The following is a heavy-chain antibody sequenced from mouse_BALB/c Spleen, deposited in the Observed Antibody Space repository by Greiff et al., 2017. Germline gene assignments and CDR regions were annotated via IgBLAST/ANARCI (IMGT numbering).Heavy chain of an antibody. J-gene: IGHJ3*01. D-gene: IGHD2-14*01. CDR3: ARHRYGAWFAY. CDR2: ILPGSGST. CDR1: GYTFSSYW. V-gene: IGHV1-9*01. Sequence: QVQLQQSGAELMKPGASVKISCKATGYTFSSYWIEWVKQRPGHGLEWIGEILPGSGSTNYNEKFKGKATFTADTSSNTAYMQLSSLTSEDSAVYYCARHRYGAWFAYWGQGTLVTVSA.